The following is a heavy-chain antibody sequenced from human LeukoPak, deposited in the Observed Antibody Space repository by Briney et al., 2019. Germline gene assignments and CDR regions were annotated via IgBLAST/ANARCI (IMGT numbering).Heavy chain of an antibody. CDR2: INHSGST. Sequence: PSETLSLTCAVYGGSFSGYYWSWIRQPPGKGLEWIGEINHSGSTNYNPSLKSRVTISVDTSKNQFSLKLSSVTAADTAVYYCARTRITMIEGAFDIWGQGTMVTVSS. J-gene: IGHJ3*02. D-gene: IGHD3-22*01. CDR3: ARTRITMIEGAFDI. V-gene: IGHV4-34*01. CDR1: GGSFSGYY.